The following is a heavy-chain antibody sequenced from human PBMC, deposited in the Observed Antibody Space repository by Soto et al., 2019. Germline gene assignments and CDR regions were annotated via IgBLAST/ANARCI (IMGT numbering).Heavy chain of an antibody. CDR3: ARHPSWRCSGGSCYSPFDY. Sequence: QVQLQESGPGLVKPSETLSLTCTVSGGSISSYYWSWIRQPPGKGLEWIGYIYYSGSTNYNPSLKSRVTISVDTAKNQFSLKLSSVTAADTAVYYCARHPSWRCSGGSCYSPFDYWGQGTLVTVSS. CDR1: GGSISSYY. CDR2: IYYSGST. J-gene: IGHJ4*02. V-gene: IGHV4-59*08. D-gene: IGHD2-15*01.